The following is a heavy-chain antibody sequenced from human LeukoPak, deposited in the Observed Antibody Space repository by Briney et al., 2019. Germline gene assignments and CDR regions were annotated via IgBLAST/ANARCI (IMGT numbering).Heavy chain of an antibody. D-gene: IGHD5-24*01. Sequence: PGGTLRLSCVASGFTFISSGMGWVRQAPGKGLEWVSIISGSGGSTYYADSVKGRFTISRDNAKNSLYLQMNSLRDEDTAVYSCARDGVRDGLYFDRWGQGTLVTVSS. CDR1: GFTFISSG. CDR3: ARDGVRDGLYFDR. V-gene: IGHV3-23*01. CDR2: ISGSGGST. J-gene: IGHJ4*02.